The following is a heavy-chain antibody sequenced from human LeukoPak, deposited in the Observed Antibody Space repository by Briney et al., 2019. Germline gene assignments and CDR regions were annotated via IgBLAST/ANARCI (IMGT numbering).Heavy chain of an antibody. CDR1: GGSISSYY. Sequence: SETLSLTCTVSGGSISSYYWSWIRQPPGKGLEWIGYIYYSGGTKYNPSLKSRVTISVDTSKNQFSLKVSSVTAADTAVYYCARHFSSGSRQSGFDSWGQGSLVTVSS. J-gene: IGHJ4*02. D-gene: IGHD1-26*01. CDR3: ARHFSSGSRQSGFDS. CDR2: IYYSGGT. V-gene: IGHV4-59*08.